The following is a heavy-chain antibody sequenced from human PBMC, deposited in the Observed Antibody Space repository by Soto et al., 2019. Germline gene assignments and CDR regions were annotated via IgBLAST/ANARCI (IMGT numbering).Heavy chain of an antibody. V-gene: IGHV3-30-3*01. CDR3: ARDRALRGSYSPLDY. D-gene: IGHD1-26*01. J-gene: IGHJ4*02. CDR1: GFTFSSYA. Sequence: QVPLVESGGGVVQPGRSLRLSCAASGFTFSSYAMHWVRQAPGKGLEWVAVISYDGSNKYYADSVKGRFTISRDNSKNTLYLQMNSLRAEDTAVYYCARDRALRGSYSPLDYWGQGTLVTVSS. CDR2: ISYDGSNK.